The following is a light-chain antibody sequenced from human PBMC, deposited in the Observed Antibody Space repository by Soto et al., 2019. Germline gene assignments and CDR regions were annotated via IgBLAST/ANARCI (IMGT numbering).Light chain of an antibody. CDR2: GAS. V-gene: IGKV3-20*01. Sequence: ENVLSLSPGTLSLSPGERATLSCSASQCVSSSYLAWYQQKPGQAPRLLIYGASSRATGIPDRFSGSGSGTDFTLTISRLETEDFAVYYCQHYGSSRTWKFGQGTKVDIK. CDR1: QCVSSSY. J-gene: IGKJ1*01. CDR3: QHYGSSRTWK.